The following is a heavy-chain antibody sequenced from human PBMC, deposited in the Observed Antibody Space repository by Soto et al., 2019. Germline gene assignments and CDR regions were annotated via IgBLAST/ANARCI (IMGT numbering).Heavy chain of an antibody. D-gene: IGHD2-2*01. CDR2: IYPGDSDT. CDR1: GYTFTSYG. V-gene: IGHV5-51*01. J-gene: IGHJ4*02. Sequence: GASVKVSCKASGYTFTSYGISWVRQAPGQGLEWMGIIYPGDSDTRYSPSFQGQVAMSVDKSISTAYLQWNSLKASDTAMYYCARHGGRLIAPAYWGQGTLVTVSS. CDR3: ARHGGRLIAPAY.